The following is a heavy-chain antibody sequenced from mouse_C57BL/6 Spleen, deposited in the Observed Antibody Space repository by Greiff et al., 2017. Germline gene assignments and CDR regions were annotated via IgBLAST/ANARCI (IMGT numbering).Heavy chain of an antibody. Sequence: VQVVESGPELVKPGASVKISCKASGYAFSSSWMNWVKQRPGKGLEWIGRIYPGDGDTNYNGKFKGKATLTADKSSSTAYMQLSSLTSEDSAVYFCAREEIYYGNYDAMDYWGQGTSVTVSS. CDR2: IYPGDGDT. CDR1: GYAFSSSW. V-gene: IGHV1-82*01. J-gene: IGHJ4*01. D-gene: IGHD2-1*01. CDR3: AREEIYYGNYDAMDY.